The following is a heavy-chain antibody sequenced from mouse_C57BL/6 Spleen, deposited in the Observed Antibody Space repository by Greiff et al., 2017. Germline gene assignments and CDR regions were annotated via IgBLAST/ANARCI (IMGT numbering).Heavy chain of an antibody. CDR1: GYTFTSYW. CDR3: ARKGHEGYFYV. J-gene: IGHJ1*03. CDR2: IDPSDSYT. Sequence: VQLQQPGAELVKPGASVKLSCKASGYTFTSYWMQWVKQRPGQGLEWIGEIDPSDSYTNYNQKFKGKATLTVDTSSSTAYMQLSSLTSEDAAVYYCARKGHEGYFYVWGTGTTVTVSS. V-gene: IGHV1-50*01.